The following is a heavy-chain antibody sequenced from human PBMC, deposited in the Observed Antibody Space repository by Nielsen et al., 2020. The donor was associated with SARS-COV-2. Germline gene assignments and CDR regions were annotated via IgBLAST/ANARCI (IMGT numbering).Heavy chain of an antibody. Sequence: GGSLRLSCAASGFSISDSGMHWVRQASGRGLEWLGRIRSKSHSYETVYAVSVRDRFTISRDDSENTAYLQMNSLRTEDTAVYFCARVNPVSDSWFDALDIWGQGTMVTASS. CDR3: ARVNPVSDSWFDALDI. CDR1: GFSISDSG. CDR2: IRSKSHSYET. V-gene: IGHV3-73*01. J-gene: IGHJ3*02. D-gene: IGHD6-13*01.